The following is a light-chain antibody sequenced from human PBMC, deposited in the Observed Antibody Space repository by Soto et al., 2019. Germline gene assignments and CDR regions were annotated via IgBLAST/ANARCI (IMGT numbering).Light chain of an antibody. Sequence: QPVLTQPPSVSGAPGQTVTISCTGSSSNIGAGYDVHWYQQLPDTAPKLLIYDNNSRPSGVPGRFSASKSGTSASLAITGPQAEDEGDYYCQSYDNSLSGSHVIFGGGTKLTVL. CDR2: DNN. CDR3: QSYDNSLSGSHVI. V-gene: IGLV1-40*01. J-gene: IGLJ2*01. CDR1: SSNIGAGYD.